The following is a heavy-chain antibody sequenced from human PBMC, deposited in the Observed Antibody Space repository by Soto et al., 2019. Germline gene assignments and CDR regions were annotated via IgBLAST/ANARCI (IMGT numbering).Heavy chain of an antibody. D-gene: IGHD2-15*01. J-gene: IGHJ6*02. CDR2: INSDGSST. V-gene: IGHV3-74*01. CDR3: AREWWHNTSDVDYYYYGMDV. Sequence: GGSLRLSCAASGFTFSSYWMHWVRQAPGKGLVWVSRINSDGSSTSYADSVKGRFTISRDNAKNTLYLQMNSLRAEDTAVYYCAREWWHNTSDVDYYYYGMDVWGQGTTVTVSS. CDR1: GFTFSSYW.